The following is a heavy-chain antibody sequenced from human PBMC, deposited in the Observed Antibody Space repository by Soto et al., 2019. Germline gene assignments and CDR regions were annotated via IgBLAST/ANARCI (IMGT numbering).Heavy chain of an antibody. D-gene: IGHD3-22*01. CDR2: ISSSSSYI. J-gene: IGHJ6*03. CDR3: ARADDYDSSGYYYASKYYYYMDF. V-gene: IGHV3-21*01. Sequence: GGSLRLSCAASGFTFSSYSMNWVRQAPGKGLEWVSSISSSSSYIYYADSVKGRFTISRDNAKNSLYLQMNSLRAEDTAVYYCARADDYDSSGYYYASKYYYYMDFWGKGTTVTVSS. CDR1: GFTFSSYS.